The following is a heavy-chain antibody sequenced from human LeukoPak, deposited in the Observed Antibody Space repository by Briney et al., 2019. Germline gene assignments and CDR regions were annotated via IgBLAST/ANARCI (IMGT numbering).Heavy chain of an antibody. CDR2: IYYSGST. CDR3: ARDRKRGLLGYYYYMDV. D-gene: IGHD7-27*01. V-gene: IGHV4-59*06. CDR1: GGSISSYY. Sequence: PSETLSLTCTVSGGSISSYYWSWIRQPAGKGLEWIGYIYYSGSTYYNPSLKSRVTISVDTSKNQFSLKLSSVTAADTAVYYCARDRKRGLLGYYYYMDVWGKGTTVTVSS. J-gene: IGHJ6*03.